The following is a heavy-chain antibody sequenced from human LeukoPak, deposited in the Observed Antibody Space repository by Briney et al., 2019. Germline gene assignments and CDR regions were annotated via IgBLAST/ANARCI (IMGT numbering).Heavy chain of an antibody. Sequence: GGSLRLSYAASGFTFSSNYMSWVRQAPGKGLEWISFIYSGGSTYYADSVKGRFTISRNNSKNTLYLQMNSLRAEDTAVYYCARQRVENYYYGMDVWGQGTTVTVSS. D-gene: IGHD2-15*01. CDR3: ARQRVENYYYGMDV. V-gene: IGHV3-53*01. CDR2: IYSGGST. CDR1: GFTFSSNY. J-gene: IGHJ6*02.